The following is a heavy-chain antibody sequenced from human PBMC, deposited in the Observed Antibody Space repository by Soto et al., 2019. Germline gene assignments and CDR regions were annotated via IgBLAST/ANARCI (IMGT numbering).Heavy chain of an antibody. V-gene: IGHV3-23*01. CDR2: ISDSGGET. J-gene: IGHJ4*02. CDR3: AKIGTSSYYAEDY. Sequence: EVQLLESGGGLVQPGGSLRLSWETSGFTFSSSAMSWVRQSPGKGLEWVSEISDSGGETYYADSVKGRFTISRDKSKNTLYLQMNSLRVEDTAAYYCAKIGTSSYYAEDYWGQGTLVTVSS. CDR1: GFTFSSSA. D-gene: IGHD1-26*01.